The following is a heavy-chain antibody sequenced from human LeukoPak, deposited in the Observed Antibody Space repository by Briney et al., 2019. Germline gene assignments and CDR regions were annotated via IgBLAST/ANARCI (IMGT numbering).Heavy chain of an antibody. CDR2: ISAYNGNT. J-gene: IGHJ3*02. CDR1: GYTFTSYG. D-gene: IGHD5-12*01. V-gene: IGHV1-18*01. Sequence: ASVKVSCKASGYTFTSYGISWVRQAPGQGLEWMGWISAYNGNTNYAQKLQGRVTMTTDTSTSTACMELRSLRSDDTAVYYCAREGYSGYGRGAFDIWGQGTMVTVSS. CDR3: AREGYSGYGRGAFDI.